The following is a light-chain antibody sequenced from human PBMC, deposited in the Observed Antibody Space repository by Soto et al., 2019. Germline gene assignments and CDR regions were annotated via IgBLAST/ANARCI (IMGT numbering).Light chain of an antibody. CDR1: QSISSY. V-gene: IGKV1-39*01. CDR2: AAS. Sequence: DIQMTQSPSSLSASVGDRVTITCRASQSISSYLNWYQQKPGKAPKLLIYAASNLESGVPSRFSGSGSGTDFTLTISSLQREDFATYYCQQSYSTPRTFGQGTKVEIK. CDR3: QQSYSTPRT. J-gene: IGKJ1*01.